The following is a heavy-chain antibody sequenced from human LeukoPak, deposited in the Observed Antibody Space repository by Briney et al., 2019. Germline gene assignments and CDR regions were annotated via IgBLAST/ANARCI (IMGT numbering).Heavy chain of an antibody. J-gene: IGHJ4*02. CDR2: INHSGST. Sequence: PSETLSLTCAAYGGSFSGYYWSWIRQPPGKGLEWIGEINHSGSTNYNPSLKSRVTISVDTSKNQFSLKLSSVTAADTAVYYCARVGYDSSSDYWGQGTLVTVSS. D-gene: IGHD3-22*01. CDR1: GGSFSGYY. CDR3: ARVGYDSSSDY. V-gene: IGHV4-34*01.